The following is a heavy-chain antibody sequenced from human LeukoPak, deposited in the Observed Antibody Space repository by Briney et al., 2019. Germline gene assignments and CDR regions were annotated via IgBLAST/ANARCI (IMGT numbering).Heavy chain of an antibody. CDR3: ARGGSYGSGSYYDGDWFDP. D-gene: IGHD3-10*01. CDR2: ISFDGSNK. CDR1: GFRFSSYG. Sequence: GGSLRLSCAASGFRFSSYGMHWVRQAPGKGLDWVAVISFDGSNKYYADSVKGRFTISRDNSKNTLYLQMNSLRAEDTAVYYCARGGSYGSGSYYDGDWFDPWGQGTLVTVSS. J-gene: IGHJ5*02. V-gene: IGHV3-30*19.